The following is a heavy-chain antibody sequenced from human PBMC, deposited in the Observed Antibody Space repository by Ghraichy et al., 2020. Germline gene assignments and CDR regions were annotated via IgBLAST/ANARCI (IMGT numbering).Heavy chain of an antibody. CDR3: ARDHCSGGSCYLLDY. V-gene: IGHV4-31*03. J-gene: IGHJ4*02. D-gene: IGHD2-15*01. CDR2: IYHSGST. CDR1: GYSISSGGYY. Sequence: SCTVSGYSISSGGYYWSWIRQYPGKGLEWIGYIYHSGSTHYNPSLKSRVTISVDTSKNQFSLRLGSVTAADTAVYYCARDHCSGGSCYLLDYWGQGTLVDVSS.